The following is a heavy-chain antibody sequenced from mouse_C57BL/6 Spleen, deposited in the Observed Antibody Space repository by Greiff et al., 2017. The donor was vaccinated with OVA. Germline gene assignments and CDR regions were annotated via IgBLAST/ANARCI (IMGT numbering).Heavy chain of an antibody. CDR3: ARSDYYGSSPLYFDV. Sequence: EVQLQQSGPELVKPGASVKISCKASGYTFTDYYMNWVKQSHGKSLEWIGDINPNNGGTSYNQKFKGKATLTVDKSSSTAYMELRSLTSEDSAVYYCARSDYYGSSPLYFDVWGTGTTVTVSS. J-gene: IGHJ1*03. CDR1: GYTFTDYY. D-gene: IGHD1-1*01. CDR2: INPNNGGT. V-gene: IGHV1-26*01.